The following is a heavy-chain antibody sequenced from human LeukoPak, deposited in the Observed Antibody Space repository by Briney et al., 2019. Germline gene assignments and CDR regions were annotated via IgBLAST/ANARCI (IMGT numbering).Heavy chain of an antibody. D-gene: IGHD6-13*01. Sequence: PGGSLRLSCAASGFTLSSYEMNWVRQAPGKGLEWLSYSSSSGTTIYYADSVKGRFTTSRDNAKNSLYLQMNSLRAEDTAVYYCARDGVGIAAAPPAIEYWGQGILVTVSS. J-gene: IGHJ4*02. CDR2: SSSSGTTI. CDR1: GFTLSSYE. V-gene: IGHV3-48*03. CDR3: ARDGVGIAAAPPAIEY.